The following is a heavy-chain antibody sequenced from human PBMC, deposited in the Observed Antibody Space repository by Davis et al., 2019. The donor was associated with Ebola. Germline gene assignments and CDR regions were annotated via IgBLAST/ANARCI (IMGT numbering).Heavy chain of an antibody. CDR2: INPNSGGT. J-gene: IGHJ6*02. CDR1: GYTFTDYY. Sequence: ASVKVSCKASGYTFTDYYMHWVRQAPGQGLEWMGWINPNSGGTNYAQKFQGRVTMTRDTSISTAYMELSRLISDDTAVYYCARDSGQQLVRKEVSDYYGMDVWGQGTTVTVPS. CDR3: ARDSGQQLVRKEVSDYYGMDV. D-gene: IGHD6-13*01. V-gene: IGHV1-2*02.